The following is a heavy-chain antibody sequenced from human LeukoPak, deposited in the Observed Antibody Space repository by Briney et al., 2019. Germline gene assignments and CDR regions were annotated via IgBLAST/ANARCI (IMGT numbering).Heavy chain of an antibody. CDR3: AGSRLFAEFFQF. Sequence: GGSLRLSCEASGFTVSGNYMNWIRQAPGKGLEWVSVIYSGGNTYYADSVKGRFSISRDNSKNTLYLQMNSLRVEDTAVYYCAGSRLFAEFFQFWGQGTLVAVSS. CDR2: IYSGGNT. V-gene: IGHV3-66*01. J-gene: IGHJ1*01. CDR1: GFTVSGNY.